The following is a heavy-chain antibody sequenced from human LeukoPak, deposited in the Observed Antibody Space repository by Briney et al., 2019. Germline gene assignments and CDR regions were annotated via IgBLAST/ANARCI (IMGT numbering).Heavy chain of an antibody. CDR2: IYYSGST. J-gene: IGHJ4*02. CDR1: GGSISSGGYY. CDR3: ARESGLESGYVSLDY. Sequence: SETLSLTCTVSGGSISSGGYYWSWIRQHPGKGLEWIGYIYYSGSTYYNPSLKSRVTISVDTSKNQFSLKLSSVTAADTAVYYCARESGLESGYVSLDYWGQGTLVTVSS. V-gene: IGHV4-31*03. D-gene: IGHD5-12*01.